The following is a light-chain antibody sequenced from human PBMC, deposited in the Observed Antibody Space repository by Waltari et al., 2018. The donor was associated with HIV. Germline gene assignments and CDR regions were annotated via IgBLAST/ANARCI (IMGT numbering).Light chain of an antibody. CDR1: VLSRKY. CDR3: YSATDNNLKV. CDR2: KDR. J-gene: IGLJ2*01. V-gene: IGLV3-27*01. Sequence: SYELTQPSSVSVSPGQTARITCSGDVLSRKYVRWFQQKPGQAPVLIIYKDRERPSGIPERFSGSTSGTTVTLTISGAQAEDEADYYCYSATDNNLKVFGAGTELTVL.